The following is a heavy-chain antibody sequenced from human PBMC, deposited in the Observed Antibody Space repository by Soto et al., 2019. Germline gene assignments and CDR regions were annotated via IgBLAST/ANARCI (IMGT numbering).Heavy chain of an antibody. J-gene: IGHJ6*02. CDR3: ASRVLRYFDWLSDYYYYGMDV. Sequence: PSETLSLTCTVSGGSISSSSYYWGWIRQPPGKGLEWIGSIYYSGSTYYNPSLKSRVTISVDTSKNQFSLKLSSVTAADTAVYYCASRVLRYFDWLSDYYYYGMDVWGQGTTVTVSS. V-gene: IGHV4-39*01. D-gene: IGHD3-9*01. CDR2: IYYSGST. CDR1: GGSISSSSYY.